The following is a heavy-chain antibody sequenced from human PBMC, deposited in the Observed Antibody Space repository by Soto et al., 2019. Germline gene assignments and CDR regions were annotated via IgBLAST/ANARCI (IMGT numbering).Heavy chain of an antibody. CDR3: ARDWDVVLVQTGEYLYYGMDV. CDR1: GYTFTGYY. CDR2: ITPKNGGT. J-gene: IGHJ6*02. V-gene: IGHV1-2*02. D-gene: IGHD2-15*01. Sequence: QVQLVQSGAEVKKPGASVKVSCKASGYTFTGYYMYWVRQAPGQVLEWLGCITPKNGGTNIAQKFQGRVTMTRDTAISPAYMEVSRLRSDDTAIYYCARDWDVVLVQTGEYLYYGMDVWGQGTTVAVSS.